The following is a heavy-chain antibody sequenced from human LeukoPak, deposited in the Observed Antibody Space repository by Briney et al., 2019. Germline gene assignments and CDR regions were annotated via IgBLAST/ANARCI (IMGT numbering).Heavy chain of an antibody. CDR3: AKGVGCSGGSCYLDY. Sequence: PGGSLRLSCAASGFTFSSYAMHWVRQAPGKGLEWVSGISWNSGSIGYADSVKGRFTISRDNAKNSLYLQMNSLRAEDTALYYCAKGVGCSGGSCYLDYLGQGTLVTVSS. V-gene: IGHV3-9*01. J-gene: IGHJ4*02. CDR1: GFTFSSYA. D-gene: IGHD2-15*01. CDR2: ISWNSGSI.